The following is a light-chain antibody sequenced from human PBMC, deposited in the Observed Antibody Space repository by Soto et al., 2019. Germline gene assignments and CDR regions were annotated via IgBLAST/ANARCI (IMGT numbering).Light chain of an antibody. V-gene: IGKV1-27*01. CDR3: QKYTRAPFT. J-gene: IGKJ3*01. CDR1: QGIDTY. Sequence: DIQMTQSPSSLSASVGDRVTVTCRASQGIDTYLAWYQQKPGQVPKLLIYAASTLQSGVPSRFSGSGSGTDFTLIISSQQPEDVATYYCQKYTRAPFTFGPGTKVDIK. CDR2: AAS.